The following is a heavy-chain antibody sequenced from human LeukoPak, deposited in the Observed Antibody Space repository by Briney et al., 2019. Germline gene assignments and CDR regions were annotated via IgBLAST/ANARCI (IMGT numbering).Heavy chain of an antibody. CDR3: AKSRRQSGTYFDY. D-gene: IGHD1-26*01. J-gene: IGHJ4*02. V-gene: IGHV4-31*03. CDR2: IYYSGST. Sequence: PSQTLSLTCTVSGGSISSGGYYWSWIRQHPGKGLEWIGYIYYSGSTYYNPSLKSRVTISVDTSKNQFSLKLSSVTAADTAVYLCAKSRRQSGTYFDYWGQGTLVTASS. CDR1: GGSISSGGYY.